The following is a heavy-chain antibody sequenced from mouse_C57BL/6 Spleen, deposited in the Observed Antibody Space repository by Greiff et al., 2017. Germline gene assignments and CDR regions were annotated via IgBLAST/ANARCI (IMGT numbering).Heavy chain of an antibody. CDR1: GFTFTDYY. J-gene: IGHJ4*01. Sequence: EVKLMESGGGLVQPGGSLSLSCAASGFTFTDYYMSWVRQPPGKALEWLGFIRHKANGYTTEYSASVKGRFTISRDNSQSILYLQMNALRAEDSATYYCARHRLRPSMDYWGQGTSVTVSS. D-gene: IGHD2-4*01. CDR2: IRHKANGYTT. V-gene: IGHV7-3*01. CDR3: ARHRLRPSMDY.